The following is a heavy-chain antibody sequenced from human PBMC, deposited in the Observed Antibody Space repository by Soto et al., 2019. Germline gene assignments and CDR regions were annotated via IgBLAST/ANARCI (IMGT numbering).Heavy chain of an antibody. CDR1: GFTFSSYA. CDR2: ISYDGSNK. Sequence: QVQLVESGGGVVQPGRSLRLSCAASGFTFSSYAMHWVRQAPGKGLEWVAVISYDGSNKYYADSVKGRFTISRDNSKNTLDLQMNSLRAEDTAVYYCAREGWDSSGWQPGYFDLWGRGTLVTVSS. V-gene: IGHV3-30-3*01. D-gene: IGHD6-19*01. J-gene: IGHJ2*01. CDR3: AREGWDSSGWQPGYFDL.